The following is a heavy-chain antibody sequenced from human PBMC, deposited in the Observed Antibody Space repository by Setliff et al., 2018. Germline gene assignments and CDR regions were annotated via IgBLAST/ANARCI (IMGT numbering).Heavy chain of an antibody. V-gene: IGHV1-18*01. D-gene: IGHD4-17*01. Sequence: ASVKVSCKASGYTFTSYGISWVRQAPGQGLEWMGWISASNGNTNSAQKLQGRVTMTTDTSTSTAYMELRSLRSDDTAVYYCARDSPTVVTHIRAFDIWGQWTMVTVSS. CDR2: ISASNGNT. J-gene: IGHJ3*02. CDR3: ARDSPTVVTHIRAFDI. CDR1: GYTFTSYG.